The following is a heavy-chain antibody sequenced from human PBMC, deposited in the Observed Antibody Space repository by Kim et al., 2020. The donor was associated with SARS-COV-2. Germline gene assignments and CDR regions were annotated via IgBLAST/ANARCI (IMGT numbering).Heavy chain of an antibody. V-gene: IGHV4-59*13. CDR2: INYDESP. CDR3: AAYMQGEGGRGA. D-gene: IGHD1-1*01. CDR1: GVSLSVFH. J-gene: IGHJ5*02. Sequence: SETLSLTCTVSGVSLSVFHWSWIRQPPGKGLEWIGFINYDESPKLNPSLTSGVTIKADRTRAQFSFELRSVTAADTAIYYCAAYMQGEGGRGAWGQGNRV.